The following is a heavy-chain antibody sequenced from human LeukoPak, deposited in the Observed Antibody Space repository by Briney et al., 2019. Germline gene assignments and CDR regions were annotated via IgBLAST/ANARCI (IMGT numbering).Heavy chain of an antibody. D-gene: IGHD2-2*01. CDR1: GFTFDDYA. J-gene: IGHJ6*04. CDR2: ITWNSGSI. Sequence: QTGGSLRLSCAVSGFTFDDYAMHWVRQAPGKGLEWVSGITWNSGSIGYADSVKGRFTISRDNAKNSLYLQMNSLRAEDTAVYYCARGPALGYCSSTSCYQGDVWGKGTTVTVSS. CDR3: ARGPALGYCSSTSCYQGDV. V-gene: IGHV3-9*01.